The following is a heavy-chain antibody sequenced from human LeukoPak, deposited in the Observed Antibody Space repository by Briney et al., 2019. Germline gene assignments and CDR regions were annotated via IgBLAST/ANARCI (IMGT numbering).Heavy chain of an antibody. CDR1: GGSISSGGYS. J-gene: IGHJ5*02. V-gene: IGHV4-30-2*01. D-gene: IGHD6-19*01. CDR2: IYHSGST. CDR3: ARGTGGQWLVNWFDP. Sequence: PSETLSLTCAVSGGSISSGGYSWSWIRQPPGKDLEWIGYIYHSGSTNYNPSLKSRVTISVDRSKNQFSLKLSSVTAADTAVYYCARGTGGQWLVNWFDPWGQGTLVTVSS.